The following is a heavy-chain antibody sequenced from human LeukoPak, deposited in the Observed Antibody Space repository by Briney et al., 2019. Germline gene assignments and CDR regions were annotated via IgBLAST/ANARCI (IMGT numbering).Heavy chain of an antibody. V-gene: IGHV3-7*01. D-gene: IGHD6-19*01. CDR3: ARDSIAVAAYFDY. J-gene: IGHJ4*02. Sequence: GGSLRLSCAASGLTFSSYWMSWVRQAPGKGLEWVANIKQDGSEKYYVDSVKGRFTISRDNAKNSLYLQMNSLRAEDTAVYYCARDSIAVAAYFDYWGQGTLVTVSS. CDR2: IKQDGSEK. CDR1: GLTFSSYW.